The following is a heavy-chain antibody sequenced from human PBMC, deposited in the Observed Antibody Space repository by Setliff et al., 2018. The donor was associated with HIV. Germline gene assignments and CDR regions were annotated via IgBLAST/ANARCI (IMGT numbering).Heavy chain of an antibody. CDR1: GGSISTSY. J-gene: IGHJ4*02. D-gene: IGHD2-21*02. CDR3: ARLSGDYYYFDY. Sequence: PSETLSLTCTVSGGSISTSYWNWIRQPPGKGLEWIAYIYISGTTNYNPSLKSRVTISLDTSRNQFSLKLGSVTAADTAVYYCARLSGDYYYFDYWGQGTLVTVSS. CDR2: IYISGTT. V-gene: IGHV4-4*09.